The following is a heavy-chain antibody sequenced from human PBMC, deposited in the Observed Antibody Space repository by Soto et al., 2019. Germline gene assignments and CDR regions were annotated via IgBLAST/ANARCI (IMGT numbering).Heavy chain of an antibody. CDR2: VNPSGGRT. Sequence: GASVKVSCKASGYTFTSYYMHWVRQAPGQGLEWMGVVNPSGGRTSYAQKFQGRVTMTRDTSTSTVYMELSSLRSEDTAVYYCARGSVGVTGWFDPRGQGTLVTLSS. CDR1: GYTFTSYY. D-gene: IGHD1-26*01. V-gene: IGHV1-46*01. J-gene: IGHJ5*02. CDR3: ARGSVGVTGWFDP.